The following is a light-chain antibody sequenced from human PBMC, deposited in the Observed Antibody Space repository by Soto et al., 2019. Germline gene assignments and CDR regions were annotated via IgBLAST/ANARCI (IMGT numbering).Light chain of an antibody. CDR2: AAS. CDR3: QKYNIAPRT. Sequence: DIQMTQSPSSLSASVGDTVTITCRASQGISIYLAWYQQKSGKAPNLLIYAASTLQFGVPSRFSGSGSGTDFSLTISNLQPEDVATYYCQKYNIAPRTFGQGTKVEIK. CDR1: QGISIY. J-gene: IGKJ1*01. V-gene: IGKV1-27*01.